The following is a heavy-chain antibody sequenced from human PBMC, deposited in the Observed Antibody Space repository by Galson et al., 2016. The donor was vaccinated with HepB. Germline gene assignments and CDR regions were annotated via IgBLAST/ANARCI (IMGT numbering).Heavy chain of an antibody. CDR3: AKPKDRDIPNAFDI. Sequence: ETLSLTCTVSGGSISSSYYWAWIRQPPGKGLVWVARIRTDGSPTTYADSVKGRFTISRDNAKNTLYLQMNSLRAEDTAVYYCAKPKDRDIPNAFDIWGQGTMVTVS. D-gene: IGHD2-15*01. CDR1: GGSISSSYY. CDR2: IRTDGSPT. V-gene: IGHV3-74*01. J-gene: IGHJ3*02.